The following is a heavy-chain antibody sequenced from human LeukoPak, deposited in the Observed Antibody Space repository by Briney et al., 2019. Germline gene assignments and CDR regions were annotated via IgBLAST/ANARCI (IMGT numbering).Heavy chain of an antibody. CDR2: IYTSGST. D-gene: IGHD2-15*01. CDR1: GGSISSYY. J-gene: IGHJ6*02. CDR3: ARENIAYYYYGMDV. V-gene: IGHV4-4*07. Sequence: PSETLSLTCTVSGGSISSYYWSWIRQPAGKGLEWIGRIYTSGSTNYNPSLKSRVTISVDTSKNQFSLKLSSVTAADTAVYYCARENIAYYYYGMDVWGQGTTVTVSS.